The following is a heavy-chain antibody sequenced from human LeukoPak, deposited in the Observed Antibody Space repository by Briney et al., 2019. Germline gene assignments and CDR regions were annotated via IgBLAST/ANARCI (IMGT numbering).Heavy chain of an antibody. CDR2: MNLDGSET. CDR1: GFTFSDHW. CDR3: ARSLSSPVTNY. D-gene: IGHD2-2*01. V-gene: IGHV3-7*01. J-gene: IGHJ4*02. Sequence: GGPLRLPCAASGFTFSDHWMNWVRQAPGKGLDWVANMNLDGSETYYINSVKGRFTISRDNAKNTLYLQLGSLRAEDTAVYYCARSLSSPVTNYWGQGTLVTVSS.